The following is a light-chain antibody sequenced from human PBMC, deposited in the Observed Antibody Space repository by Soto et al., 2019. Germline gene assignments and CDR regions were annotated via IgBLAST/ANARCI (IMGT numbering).Light chain of an antibody. CDR1: SSDIGSYNR. CDR2: EVN. J-gene: IGLJ1*01. Sequence: QSALTQPASVSGSPGQSITISCTGTSSDIGSYNRVSWYQQPPGTAPKLIIYEVNNRPSGVPDRFSGSKSGNTASLTISGLQAEDEADYYCNSVTTSSTYVFGTGTKLTVL. V-gene: IGLV2-18*02. CDR3: NSVTTSSTYV.